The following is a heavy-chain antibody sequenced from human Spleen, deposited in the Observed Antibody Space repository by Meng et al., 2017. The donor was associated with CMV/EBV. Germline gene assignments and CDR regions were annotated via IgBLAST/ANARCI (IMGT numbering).Heavy chain of an antibody. Sequence: ASVKVSCKASGYTFTSYYIHWVRQVPGQGLEWMGVINPSGGAKRYAQKFQGRVTITRDTSTSTVYMELSSLRSEDTAVYYCARIGGRGLADYWGQGTLVTVSS. CDR2: INPSGGAK. V-gene: IGHV1-46*01. J-gene: IGHJ4*02. CDR1: GYTFTSYY. D-gene: IGHD1-26*01. CDR3: ARIGGRGLADY.